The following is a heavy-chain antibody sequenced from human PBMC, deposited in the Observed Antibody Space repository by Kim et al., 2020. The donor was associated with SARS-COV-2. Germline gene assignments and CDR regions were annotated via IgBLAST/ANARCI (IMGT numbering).Heavy chain of an antibody. Sequence: WGSLILSCVASGFTFGTDAMSWVRQAQGTGMEWVSVRNGNGGNKFYADPVRGRLAISRVNSKNRLYLLMNSLSDEETALYYGANGVVIVVYNDYYYYG. CDR1: GFTFGTDA. J-gene: IGHJ6*01. CDR3: ANGVVIVVYNDYYYYG. CDR2: RNGNGGNK. D-gene: IGHD3-22*01. V-gene: IGHV3-23*01.